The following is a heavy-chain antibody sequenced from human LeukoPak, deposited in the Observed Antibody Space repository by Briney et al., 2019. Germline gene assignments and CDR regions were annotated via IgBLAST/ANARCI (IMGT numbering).Heavy chain of an antibody. CDR1: GGTFSSYA. Sequence: GSSVKVSCKASGGTFSSYAISWVRQAPGQGLEWMGGIIPIFGTANCAQKFQGRVTITADESTSTAYMELSSLRSEDTAVYYCASPDYYDSSGLYFDYWGQGTLVTVSS. D-gene: IGHD3-22*01. CDR2: IIPIFGTA. J-gene: IGHJ4*02. V-gene: IGHV1-69*01. CDR3: ASPDYYDSSGLYFDY.